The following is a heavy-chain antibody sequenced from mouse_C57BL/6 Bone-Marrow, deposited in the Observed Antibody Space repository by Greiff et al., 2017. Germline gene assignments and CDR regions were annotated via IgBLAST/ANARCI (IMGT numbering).Heavy chain of an antibody. Sequence: EVKLMESGGGLVQPGGSMKLSCVASGFTFSNYWMNWVRQSPEKGLEWVAQISLKSDNYATHYAVSVKGRFTISRDDSKSSVYLQMNNLRAEDTGIENCACEGWLPAWFAYWGQGTLVTVSA. CDR3: ACEGWLPAWFAY. D-gene: IGHD2-3*01. CDR2: ISLKSDNYAT. CDR1: GFTFSNYW. V-gene: IGHV6-3*01. J-gene: IGHJ3*01.